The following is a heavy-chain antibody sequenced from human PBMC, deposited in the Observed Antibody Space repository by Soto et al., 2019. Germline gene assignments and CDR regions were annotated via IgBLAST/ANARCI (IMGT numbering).Heavy chain of an antibody. CDR2: INPNSGGT. J-gene: IGHJ6*02. D-gene: IGHD4-17*01. CDR3: ARDPYGDYRNYYYGMDV. CDR1: GYTFTGYY. Sequence: ASVKVSCKASGYTFTGYYMHWVRQAPGQGLEWMGWINPNSGGTNYAQKFQGRVTMTRDTSISTAYMELSRLRSDDTALYYCARDPYGDYRNYYYGMDVWGQGTTVTVS. V-gene: IGHV1-2*02.